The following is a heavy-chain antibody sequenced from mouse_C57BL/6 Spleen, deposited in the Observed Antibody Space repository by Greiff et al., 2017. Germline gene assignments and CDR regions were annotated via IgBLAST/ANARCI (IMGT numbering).Heavy chain of an antibody. Sequence: QVQLQQSGAELVKPGASVKISCKASGYAFSSYWMNWVKQRPGKGLEWIGQLYPGDGDTNYNGKFKGKATLTADKSSSTAYMQLSSLTSEDSAVYFCARTDYYGSKGDYWGQGTTLTVSS. CDR3: ARTDYYGSKGDY. D-gene: IGHD1-1*01. CDR2: LYPGDGDT. J-gene: IGHJ2*01. CDR1: GYAFSSYW. V-gene: IGHV1-80*01.